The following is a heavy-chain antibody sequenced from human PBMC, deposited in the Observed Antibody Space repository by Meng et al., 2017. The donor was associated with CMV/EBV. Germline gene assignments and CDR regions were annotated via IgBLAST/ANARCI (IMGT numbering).Heavy chain of an antibody. CDR2: ISSSSSYI. V-gene: IGHV3-21*01. J-gene: IGHJ6*02. CDR3: ARVNIVVVPAAIDGSSFSYYGMDV. CDR1: GFTFSSYS. Sequence: GGSLRLSCAASGFTFSSYSMNWVRQAPGKGLEWVSSISSSSSYIYYADSVKGRFTSSRDNAKNSLYLQMNSLRAEDTAMYYCARVNIVVVPAAIDGSSFSYYGMDVWGQGTTVTVSS. D-gene: IGHD2-2*01.